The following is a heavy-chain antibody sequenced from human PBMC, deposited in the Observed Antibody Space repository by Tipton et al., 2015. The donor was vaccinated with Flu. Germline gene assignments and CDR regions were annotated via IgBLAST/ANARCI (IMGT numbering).Heavy chain of an antibody. D-gene: IGHD4-11*01. V-gene: IGHV4-38-2*01. J-gene: IGHJ5*02. CDR2: IFHSGNT. CDR3: ARRDYSNCVSEPKNWFDP. Sequence: TLSLTCAVSGNSIRSSNYYWGWIRQPPGKGLEWIGNIFHSGNTYHNPSLKSRVTISLDTSKNQFSLKLSSVTAADTAVYYCARRDYSNCVSEPKNWFDPWGQGALVTVSS. CDR1: GNSIRSSNYY.